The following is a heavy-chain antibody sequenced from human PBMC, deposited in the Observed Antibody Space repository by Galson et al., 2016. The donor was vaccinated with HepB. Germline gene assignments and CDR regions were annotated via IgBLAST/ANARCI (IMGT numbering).Heavy chain of an antibody. CDR3: VKGAGTIDY. V-gene: IGHV3-48*02. CDR2: ISSSSNSM. J-gene: IGHJ4*02. D-gene: IGHD6-19*01. CDR1: GFTFSSYS. Sequence: SLRLSCAASGFTFSSYSMNWVRQAPGKGLEWISYISSSSNSMYYVDSVKGRFTISRDNAKNSLYLQMNSLRDEDTAVYYCVKGAGTIDYWGQGTLVTVSS.